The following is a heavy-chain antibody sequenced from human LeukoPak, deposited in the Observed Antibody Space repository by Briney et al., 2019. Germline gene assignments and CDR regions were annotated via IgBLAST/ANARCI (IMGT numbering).Heavy chain of an antibody. CDR3: AKDILWPFDP. Sequence: GGSLRLSCAASGFTFSSYEMNWVRQAPGKGLEWVSYISSSGSTIYYADSVKGRFTISRDNSKNTLYLQMNSLRAEDTAVYYCAKDILWPFDPWGQGTLVTVSS. J-gene: IGHJ5*02. CDR2: ISSSGSTI. D-gene: IGHD2-21*01. CDR1: GFTFSSYE. V-gene: IGHV3-48*03.